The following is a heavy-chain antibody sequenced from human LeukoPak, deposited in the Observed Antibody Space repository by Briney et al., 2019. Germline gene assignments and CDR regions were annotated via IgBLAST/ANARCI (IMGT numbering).Heavy chain of an antibody. D-gene: IGHD4-11*01. CDR1: GGSVNSGSYF. CDR2: IQNSATA. J-gene: IGHJ6*02. CDR3: ATDYSNFYGMDV. Sequence: SETLSLTCTVSGGSVNSGSYFWSWFRQPPGKRLEWIGYIQNSATANYNPSLESRVAIFVDSSKDQFSLRVTSVTAADTAVYYCATDYSNFYGMDVWGQGTTVTVSS. V-gene: IGHV4-61*01.